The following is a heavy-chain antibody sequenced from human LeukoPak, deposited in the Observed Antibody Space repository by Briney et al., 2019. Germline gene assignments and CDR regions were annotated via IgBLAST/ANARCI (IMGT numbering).Heavy chain of an antibody. CDR3: ARAALGNYYYFDY. Sequence: GGSLRLSCAASGFTFSSYGMYWVRQAPGKGLEWVAFIRFDGSDKYYADSVKGRFTISRDNSKNTLYLQMNRLRAEDTAVYYCARAALGNYYYFDYWGQGTLVTVSS. CDR2: IRFDGSDK. CDR1: GFTFSSYG. V-gene: IGHV3-30*02. J-gene: IGHJ4*02. D-gene: IGHD1-7*01.